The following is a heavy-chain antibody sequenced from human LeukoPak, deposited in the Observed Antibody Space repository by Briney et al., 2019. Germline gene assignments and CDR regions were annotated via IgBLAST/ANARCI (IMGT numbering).Heavy chain of an antibody. Sequence: SETLSLTCAVSGGSISSGDYSWSWIRQPPGKGLEWIGYIYHSGSTYYNPSLKSRVTISVDRSKNQFSLKLSSVTAADTAVYYCARGRIAARRKYYFDYWGQGTLVTVSS. CDR3: ARGRIAARRKYYFDY. D-gene: IGHD6-6*01. J-gene: IGHJ4*02. CDR2: IYHSGST. CDR1: GGSISSGDYS. V-gene: IGHV4-30-2*01.